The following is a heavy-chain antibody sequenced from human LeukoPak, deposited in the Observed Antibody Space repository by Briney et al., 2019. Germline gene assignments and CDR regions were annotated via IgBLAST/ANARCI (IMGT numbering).Heavy chain of an antibody. V-gene: IGHV3-30*04. CDR2: TSYDGSNK. D-gene: IGHD2-2*01. Sequence: GRSLRLSCAASGFTFSKNAMHWVRQAPGKGLEWVAVTSYDGSNKKYADSVKGRFTISRDNAKNSLYLQMNSLRAEDTAVYYCATSIVVVPAAAHDYGDYWGQGTLVTVSS. CDR3: ATSIVVVPAAAHDYGDY. CDR1: GFTFSKNA. J-gene: IGHJ4*02.